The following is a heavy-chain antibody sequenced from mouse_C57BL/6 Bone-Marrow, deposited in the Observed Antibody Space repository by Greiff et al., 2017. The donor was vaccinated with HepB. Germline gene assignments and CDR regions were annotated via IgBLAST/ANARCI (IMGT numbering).Heavy chain of an antibody. Sequence: EVQLQQSGPELVKPGASVKIPCKASGYTFTDYNMDWVKQSHGKSLEWIGDINPNNGGTIYNQKFKGKATLTVDKSSSTAYMELRSLTSEDTAVYYCAIITTVVATRYFDVWGTGTTVTVSS. CDR3: AIITTVVATRYFDV. CDR2: INPNNGGT. D-gene: IGHD1-1*01. J-gene: IGHJ1*03. V-gene: IGHV1-18*01. CDR1: GYTFTDYN.